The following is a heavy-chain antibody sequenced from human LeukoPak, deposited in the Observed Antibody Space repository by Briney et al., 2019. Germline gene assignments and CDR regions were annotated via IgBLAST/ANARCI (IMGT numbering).Heavy chain of an antibody. CDR1: GYTFTSYY. Sequence: ASVKVSCKASGYTFTSYYMHWVRQAPGQGLEWMGIINPSGGSTSYTQTFQGRVTMTRDMSTSTVYMELSSLRSEDTAVYYCARGGVVPAATIDYWGQGTLVTVSS. J-gene: IGHJ4*02. CDR3: ARGGVVPAATIDY. D-gene: IGHD2-2*01. CDR2: INPSGGST. V-gene: IGHV1-46*01.